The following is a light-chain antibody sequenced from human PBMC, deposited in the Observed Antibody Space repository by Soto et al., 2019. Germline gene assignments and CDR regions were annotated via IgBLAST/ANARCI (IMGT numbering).Light chain of an antibody. Sequence: EIVLTQSPATLSLSPGARAPLSCRARQSVSRYLAWYQQKPGQAPRLLIYDASNRAPGIPVRFSGSGSGTDFTLTISSLEPEDFAVYYCQQYGSSPPGTFGQGTKVDIK. CDR1: QSVSRY. CDR2: DAS. J-gene: IGKJ1*01. CDR3: QQYGSSPPGT. V-gene: IGKV3-11*01.